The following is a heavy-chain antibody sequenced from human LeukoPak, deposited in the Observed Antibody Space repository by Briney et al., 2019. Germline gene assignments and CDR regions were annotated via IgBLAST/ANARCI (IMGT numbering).Heavy chain of an antibody. Sequence: GGSLRLSCAASGFTFSSYSMNWVRQAPGKGLEWVSSISSSSSYIYYADSVKGRFTISRNNAKNSLYLQMNSLRAEDTAVYYCARSTKDEYSSSSPEDYWGQGTLVTVSS. CDR3: ARSTKDEYSSSSPEDY. CDR2: ISSSSSYI. J-gene: IGHJ4*02. CDR1: GFTFSSYS. D-gene: IGHD6-6*01. V-gene: IGHV3-21*01.